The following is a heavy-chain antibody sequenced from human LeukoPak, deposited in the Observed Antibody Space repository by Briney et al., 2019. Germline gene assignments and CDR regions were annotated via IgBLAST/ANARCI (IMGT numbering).Heavy chain of an antibody. D-gene: IGHD2-2*01. Sequence: SETLSLTCTVSGGSISSDYWIWIRQPPGKGLEWVGYIYYSGNTNYNPSLKSRVPISIDTSKIQFSLKMNSVTAADTAVYYCARLLPGAGRGAFDIWGQGTMVTVSS. CDR2: IYYSGNT. J-gene: IGHJ3*02. CDR3: ARLLPGAGRGAFDI. CDR1: GGSISSDY. V-gene: IGHV4-59*08.